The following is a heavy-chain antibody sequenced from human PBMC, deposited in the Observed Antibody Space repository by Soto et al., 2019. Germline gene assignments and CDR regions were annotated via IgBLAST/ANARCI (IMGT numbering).Heavy chain of an antibody. J-gene: IGHJ6*02. Sequence: SETMSLTCTVSGGSISSYYWSWIRQHPGKGLEWGGCIYYSGSTNYNPSLKSRVTISVDTSKNQLSLKLSSVTAADTAVYYCARVAAARASSSWYAVGTPNNYYYYGMDVWGQGTTVTVSS. CDR3: ARVAAARASSSWYAVGTPNNYYYYGMDV. D-gene: IGHD6-13*01. V-gene: IGHV4-59*01. CDR1: GGSISSYY. CDR2: IYYSGST.